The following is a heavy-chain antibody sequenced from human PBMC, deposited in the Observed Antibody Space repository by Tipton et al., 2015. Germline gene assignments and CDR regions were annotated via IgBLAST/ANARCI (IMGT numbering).Heavy chain of an antibody. Sequence: TLSLTCTVSGDSISSSNWWSWVRQPPGKGLEWIGRIYASGSTNYNPSLKSRVTISADTSKNQFSLQLRSVTAADTAVYFCARAATWDSSTGWYLDYWGKGILVTVSS. V-gene: IGHV4-4*01. J-gene: IGHJ4*02. CDR1: GDSISSSNW. CDR2: IYASGST. D-gene: IGHD6-19*01. CDR3: ARAATWDSSTGWYLDY.